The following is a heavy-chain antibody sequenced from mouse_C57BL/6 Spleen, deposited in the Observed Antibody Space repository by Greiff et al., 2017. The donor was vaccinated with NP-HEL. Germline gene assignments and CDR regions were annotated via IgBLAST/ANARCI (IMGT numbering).Heavy chain of an antibody. CDR3: AKANLYYFDY. Sequence: QVQLQQPGAELVKPGASVKLSCKASGYTFTSYWMQWVKQRPGQGLEWIGEIDPSDSYTTYNQKFKGKATLTVDTSSSTAYMQLSSLTSEDSAVYYCAKANLYYFDYWGQGTTLTVSS. CDR1: GYTFTSYW. D-gene: IGHD4-1*01. CDR2: IDPSDSYT. J-gene: IGHJ2*01. V-gene: IGHV1-50*01.